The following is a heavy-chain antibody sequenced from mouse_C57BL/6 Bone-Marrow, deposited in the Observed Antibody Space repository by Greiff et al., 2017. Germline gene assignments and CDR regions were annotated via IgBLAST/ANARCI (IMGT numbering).Heavy chain of an antibody. CDR1: DSEVFPIAY. J-gene: IGHJ4*01. V-gene: IGHV15-2*01. CDR3: ARGGRYYSNNYYAMDY. D-gene: IGHD2-5*01. Sequence: VQLQESGSELRSPGSSVKLSCKDFDSEVFPIAYMSWVRQKPGHGFEWIGGILPSIGRTIYGEMFEDKAPLDADTLSTTAYLELNRLKSEDSAIYYCARGGRYYSNNYYAMDYWGQRNSVNVAS. CDR2: ILPSIGRT.